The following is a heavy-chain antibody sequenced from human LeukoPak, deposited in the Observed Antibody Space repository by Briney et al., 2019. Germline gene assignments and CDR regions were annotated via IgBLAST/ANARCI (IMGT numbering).Heavy chain of an antibody. V-gene: IGHV3-7*01. CDR3: ARINSVNYYFDY. Sequence: GGSLRLSCAASGFTFSSYWMTWVRQSPGKGLEWVANIKLDGSETYYVDSVKGRFTIYRDNAKNSLYLQMNSLRAEDTAVYYCARINSVNYYFDYWGQGTLVSVSS. CDR1: GFTFSSYW. J-gene: IGHJ4*02. CDR2: IKLDGSET. D-gene: IGHD5/OR15-5a*01.